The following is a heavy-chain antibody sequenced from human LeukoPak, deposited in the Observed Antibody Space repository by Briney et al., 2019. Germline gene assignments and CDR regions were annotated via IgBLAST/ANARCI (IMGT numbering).Heavy chain of an antibody. Sequence: GGSLRLSCAASGFTFSSYDFHWLRHAPGKALEWVSAIGVAGDTYYAHSVKGRFTISRENAANSLYLQMHSLRAGDTALYYCTREFCGSRAACAGGFYYDVWGRGTLVTVSS. D-gene: IGHD2-15*01. CDR1: GFTFSSYD. V-gene: IGHV3-13*01. J-gene: IGHJ2*01. CDR2: IGVAGDT. CDR3: TREFCGSRAACAGGFYYDV.